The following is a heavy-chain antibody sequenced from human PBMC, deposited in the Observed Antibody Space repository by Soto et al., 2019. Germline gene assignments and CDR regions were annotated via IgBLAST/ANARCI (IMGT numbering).Heavy chain of an antibody. CDR3: AEIPGIAAAGTTGY. CDR2: INSDGSST. D-gene: IGHD6-13*01. V-gene: IGHV3-74*01. J-gene: IGHJ4*02. Sequence: GGSLRLSCAASGFTFSSYWMHWVRQAPGKGLVWVSRINSDGSSTSYADSVKGRFTISRDNAKNTLYLQMNSLRAEDTAVYYCAEIPGIAAAGTTGYWGQGTLVTVSS. CDR1: GFTFSSYW.